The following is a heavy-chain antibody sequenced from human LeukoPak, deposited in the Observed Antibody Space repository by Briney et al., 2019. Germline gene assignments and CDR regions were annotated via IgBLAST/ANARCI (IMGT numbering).Heavy chain of an antibody. Sequence: SETLSLTRTVSGGSISSYYWSWIRQPPGKGLEWIGYIYYSGSTNYNPSLKSRVTISVDTSKNQFSLKLSSVTAADTAVYYCARLGLWVDFDYWGQGTLVTVSS. CDR1: GGSISSYY. CDR3: ARLGLWVDFDY. CDR2: IYYSGST. V-gene: IGHV4-59*08. J-gene: IGHJ4*02. D-gene: IGHD5-18*01.